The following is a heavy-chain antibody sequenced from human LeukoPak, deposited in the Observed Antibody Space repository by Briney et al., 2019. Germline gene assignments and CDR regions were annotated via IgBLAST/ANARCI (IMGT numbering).Heavy chain of an antibody. V-gene: IGHV1-2*02. D-gene: IGHD3-10*01. J-gene: IGHJ3*02. CDR1: GYTFTAHH. Sequence: GTSVKVSCQTSGYTFTAHHMHWVRQAPGQGLEWMGWINPNSGGTNYAQTFQGRGSMTRDTSTNTAYMELSRLTSDDTAVYYCAGDLRWNYSYQSFDIWGQGTMVIVSS. CDR2: INPNSGGT. CDR3: AGDLRWNYSYQSFDI.